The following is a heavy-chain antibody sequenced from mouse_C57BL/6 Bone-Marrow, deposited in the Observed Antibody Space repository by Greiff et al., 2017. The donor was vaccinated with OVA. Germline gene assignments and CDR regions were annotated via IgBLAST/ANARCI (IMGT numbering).Heavy chain of an antibody. Sequence: VQLKQPGAELVKPGASVKLSCKASGYTFTSYWMHWVKQRPGQGLEWIGMIHPNSGSTNYNEKFKSKATLTVDKSSSTAYMQLSSLTSEDSAVYYCASRDYGGRHFDYWGQGTTLTVSS. J-gene: IGHJ2*01. CDR2: IHPNSGST. V-gene: IGHV1-64*01. CDR3: ASRDYGGRHFDY. CDR1: GYTFTSYW. D-gene: IGHD1-1*01.